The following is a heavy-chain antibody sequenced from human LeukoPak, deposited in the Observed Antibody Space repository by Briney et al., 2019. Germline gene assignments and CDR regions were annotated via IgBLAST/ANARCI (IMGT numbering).Heavy chain of an antibody. J-gene: IGHJ4*02. D-gene: IGHD3-16*02. CDR1: GFTLSTYA. CDR3: ARSYDYVWGSYRPDY. Sequence: PGGSLRLSCAASGFTLSTYAMSWVRQTPGKGLEWVAATSSSDAGTYHADSVKGRFTISRDNAKNSLYLQMNSLRAEDTAVYYCARSYDYVWGSYRPDYWGQGTLVTVSS. V-gene: IGHV3-23*01. CDR2: TSSSDAGT.